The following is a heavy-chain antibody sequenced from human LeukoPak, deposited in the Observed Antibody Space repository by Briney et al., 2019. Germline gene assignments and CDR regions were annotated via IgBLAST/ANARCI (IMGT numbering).Heavy chain of an antibody. CDR3: AKDSREYGSGSYSRY. D-gene: IGHD3-10*01. Sequence: GGSLRLSCAASGFTFSSYAMSWVRQAPGKGLEWVSAISGSGGSTYYADSVKGRFTISRDNSKNTLYLQMNSLRAEDTAVHYCAKDSREYGSGSYSRYWGRGTLVTVSS. CDR1: GFTFSSYA. CDR2: ISGSGGST. V-gene: IGHV3-23*01. J-gene: IGHJ4*02.